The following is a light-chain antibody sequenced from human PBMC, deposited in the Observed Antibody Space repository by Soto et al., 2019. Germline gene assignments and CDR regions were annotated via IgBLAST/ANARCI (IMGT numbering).Light chain of an antibody. V-gene: IGKV3-11*01. CDR1: QTINNN. CDR2: GAS. Sequence: VMTQAPATLSVSPGERATLSCRASQTINNNVAWYQLKDGQVPRLVIYGASTRATDIPARFSGSGSGTDFTLTISGLEPEDFAVYYCQQRSNWLISFGPGTKVDIK. CDR3: QQRSNWLIS. J-gene: IGKJ3*01.